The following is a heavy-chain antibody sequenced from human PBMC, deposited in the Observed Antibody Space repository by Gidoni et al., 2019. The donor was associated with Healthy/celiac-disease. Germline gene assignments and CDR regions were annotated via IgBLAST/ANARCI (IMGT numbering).Heavy chain of an antibody. Sequence: QVQLVQSGAEVTKPGSSVKVSCKASGGTFSRYAISWVRQAPGQGLEWMGGIIPICGTANYAQKCQGRVTITADESTSTAYMELSSLRSEDTAVYYCARALYSSSSVYYYYYGMDVWGQGTTVTVSS. CDR1: GGTFSRYA. V-gene: IGHV1-69*01. J-gene: IGHJ6*02. CDR2: IIPICGTA. CDR3: ARALYSSSSVYYYYYGMDV. D-gene: IGHD6-6*01.